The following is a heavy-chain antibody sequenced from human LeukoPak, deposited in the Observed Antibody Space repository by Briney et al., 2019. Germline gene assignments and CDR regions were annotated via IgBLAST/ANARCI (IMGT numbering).Heavy chain of an antibody. CDR2: IYPGDSDI. CDR1: GYNFPGYW. J-gene: IGHJ4*02. CDR3: ARPPDGYCSGAGCSFEY. V-gene: IGHV5-51*01. D-gene: IGHD2-15*01. Sequence: GESVKISCEGSGYNFPGYWIGWVRQKPGKGLEWMGVIYPGDSDIRYSPLFQGQVIISADKSIRTAYLQWNNLKASDTAMYYCARPPDGYCSGAGCSFEYWGQGTLLTVSS.